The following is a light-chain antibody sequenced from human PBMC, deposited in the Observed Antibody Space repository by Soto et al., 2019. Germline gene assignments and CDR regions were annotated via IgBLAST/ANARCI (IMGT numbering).Light chain of an antibody. CDR3: LEYNTYPPLLT. V-gene: IGKV1-17*01. J-gene: IGKJ4*01. CDR1: QGIRNA. Sequence: QMTQSPSSLSASVGARVTITCRASQGIRNALGWFQQKPGKPPKRLIYAASSLQSGVPSRFSGSGSGTEFTLTISSLQPEDFATDYCLEYNTYPPLLTFGGGTKVEIK. CDR2: AAS.